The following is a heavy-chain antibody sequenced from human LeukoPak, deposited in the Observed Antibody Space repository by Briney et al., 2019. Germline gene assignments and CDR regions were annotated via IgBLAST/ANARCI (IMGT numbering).Heavy chain of an antibody. CDR2: IKQHVTEK. D-gene: IGHD3-22*01. V-gene: IGHV3-7*01. CDR3: ARDYYDISGYYLFDY. CDR1: GFTFSSYG. Sequence: TGGSLRLSCAASGFTFSSYGMDGGRQAPGKGREGVANIKQHVTEKYYFDSVKPRFPISRDNAKNSLYLQMNSLRAEDTAVYYCARDYYDISGYYLFDYWGQGTLVTVSS. J-gene: IGHJ4*02.